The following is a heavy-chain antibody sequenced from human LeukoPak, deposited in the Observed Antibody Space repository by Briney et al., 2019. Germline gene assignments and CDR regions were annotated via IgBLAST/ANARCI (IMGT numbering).Heavy chain of an antibody. Sequence: GGSLRLSCAASGFTFSSYAMSWVRQAPGKGLEWVSGLSNSGDSRYYADSVKGRFTISRDNSKNTLYLQMNSLRAEDTAMYYCAKNSGSTALWGQGTLVTVSS. J-gene: IGHJ4*02. CDR2: LSNSGDSR. CDR3: AKNSGSTAL. V-gene: IGHV3-23*01. CDR1: GFTFSSYA. D-gene: IGHD1-26*01.